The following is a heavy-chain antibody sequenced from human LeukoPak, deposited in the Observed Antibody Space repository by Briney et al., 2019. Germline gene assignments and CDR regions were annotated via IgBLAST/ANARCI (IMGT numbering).Heavy chain of an antibody. D-gene: IGHD4-17*01. CDR3: AREDLDYGDPVD. J-gene: IGHJ4*02. CDR2: IGTAGDT. Sequence: GGSLRLSCAASGFTFSKYDMHWVRQFTGKGLEWVSGIGTAGDTYYPDSVKGRFTISRENAKNSLYLQMNSLRAEDTAVYYCAREDLDYGDPVDWGQGTLVTVSS. V-gene: IGHV3-13*01. CDR1: GFTFSKYD.